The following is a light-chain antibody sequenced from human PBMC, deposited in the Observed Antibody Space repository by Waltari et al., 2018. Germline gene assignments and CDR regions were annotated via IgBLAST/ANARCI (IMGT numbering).Light chain of an antibody. Sequence: EIVLTQSPGTLALSPGERATLSCRASQSVGRALAGYQQKPGQAPRLLIYDASSRATGISDKFSGSGSGTDFSLTISRVEPEDFAVYFCQMYVRLPVTFGQGTKVEVK. CDR1: QSVGRA. J-gene: IGKJ1*01. CDR3: QMYVRLPVT. V-gene: IGKV3-20*01. CDR2: DAS.